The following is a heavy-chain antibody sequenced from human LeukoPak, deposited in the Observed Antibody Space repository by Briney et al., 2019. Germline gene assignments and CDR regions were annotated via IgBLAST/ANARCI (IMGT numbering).Heavy chain of an antibody. D-gene: IGHD2-2*01. CDR2: IIPIFGTA. Sequence: SVKVSCKASGGTFSSYAISWVRQAPGQGLEWMGGIIPIFGTANYAQKFQGRVTITTDESTSTAYMELSSLRSEDTAVYYCASPLGSTSSNAFDIWGQGTMVTVSS. CDR1: GGTFSSYA. J-gene: IGHJ3*02. CDR3: ASPLGSTSSNAFDI. V-gene: IGHV1-69*05.